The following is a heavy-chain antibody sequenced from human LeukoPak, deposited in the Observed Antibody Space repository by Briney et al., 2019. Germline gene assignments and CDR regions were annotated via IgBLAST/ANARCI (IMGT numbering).Heavy chain of an antibody. CDR3: AQGGDGYNSLFHSFDV. CDR1: GGTFSSHS. Sequence: ASVKVSCKASGGTFSSHSINWVRQVPGQGLEWMAGIIPIFGTVKYAHKFQGRVTTTADESTSTAYLDLRALRSDDSAIYYCAQGGDGYNSLFHSFDVWGHGTVVTVSS. V-gene: IGHV1-69*13. J-gene: IGHJ3*01. D-gene: IGHD5-24*01. CDR2: IIPIFGTV.